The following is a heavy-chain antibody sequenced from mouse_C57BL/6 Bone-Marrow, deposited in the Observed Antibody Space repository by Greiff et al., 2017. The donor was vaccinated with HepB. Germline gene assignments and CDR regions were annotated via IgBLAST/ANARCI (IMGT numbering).Heavy chain of an antibody. CDR2: INPSSGYT. J-gene: IGHJ4*01. Sequence: LVESGAELARPGASVKMSCKASGYTFTSYTMHWVKQRPGQGLEWIGYINPSSGYTKYNQKFKDKATLTADKSSSTAYMQLSSLTSEDSAVYYCARGDGYYEVMDYWGQGTSVTVSS. D-gene: IGHD2-3*01. CDR1: GYTFTSYT. CDR3: ARGDGYYEVMDY. V-gene: IGHV1-4*01.